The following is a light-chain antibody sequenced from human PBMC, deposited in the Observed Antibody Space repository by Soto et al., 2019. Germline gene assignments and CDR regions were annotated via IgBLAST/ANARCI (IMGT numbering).Light chain of an antibody. V-gene: IGKV3-20*01. J-gene: IGKJ5*01. CDR2: GAS. CDR3: QQYGSSPIT. Sequence: EIVLTHSPDTLSLSPGERATLSFSSSQSVSSSYLAWYQQKPGQAPRLLIYGASSRTAGIPDRFSGSGSGTDFTLTISRLEPEDFAVYYCQQYGSSPITFGQGTRLEIK. CDR1: QSVSSSY.